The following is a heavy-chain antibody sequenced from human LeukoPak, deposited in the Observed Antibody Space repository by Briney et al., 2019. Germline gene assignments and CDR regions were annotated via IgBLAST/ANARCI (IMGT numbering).Heavy chain of an antibody. Sequence: GGSLRLSCAASGFTFRSYSMNWVRQVPGKGLEWISYISSSNSTIYCADSVKGRFTISRDNGKNSLYLQMNSLRAEDTAVYYCARGNSTGRGAFDIWGQGTMVTVSS. CDR2: ISSSNSTI. J-gene: IGHJ3*02. CDR3: ARGNSTGRGAFDI. V-gene: IGHV3-48*01. CDR1: GFTFRSYS. D-gene: IGHD2/OR15-2a*01.